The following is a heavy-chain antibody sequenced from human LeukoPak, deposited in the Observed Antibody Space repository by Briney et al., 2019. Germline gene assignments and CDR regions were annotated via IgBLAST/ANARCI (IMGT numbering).Heavy chain of an antibody. D-gene: IGHD2-2*01. CDR3: AGSLPAPKEFAF. CDR1: GGSISSYY. J-gene: IGHJ4*02. Sequence: SEPLSLTCTVSGGSISSYYWSWIRQPPGKGLEWIGYIYTRGTTNYTPSLKSRVTISADTSKNQFSLKLNSVTAADTAVYYCAGSLPAPKEFAFWGQGAPVTVSS. CDR2: IYTRGTT. V-gene: IGHV4-4*09.